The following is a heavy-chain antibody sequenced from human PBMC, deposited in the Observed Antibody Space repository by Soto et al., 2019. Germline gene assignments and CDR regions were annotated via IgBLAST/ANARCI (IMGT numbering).Heavy chain of an antibody. CDR2: ISGSGGST. CDR3: AKDRMKGAAAGRGFDY. D-gene: IGHD6-13*01. Sequence: GGSLRLSCAASGFTFSSYAMSWVRQAPGKGLEWVSAISGSGGSTYYADSVKGRFTISRDNSKNTLYLQMNSLRAEDTAVYYCAKDRMKGAAAGRGFDYWGQGTLVTVSS. J-gene: IGHJ4*02. CDR1: GFTFSSYA. V-gene: IGHV3-23*01.